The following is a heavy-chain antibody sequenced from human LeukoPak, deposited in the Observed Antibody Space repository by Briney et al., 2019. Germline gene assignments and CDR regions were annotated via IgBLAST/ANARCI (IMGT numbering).Heavy chain of an antibody. J-gene: IGHJ4*02. V-gene: IGHV3-64*01. D-gene: IGHD1-1*01. CDR3: GVVAGTAGLDY. CDR2: ISSGGGCT. CDR1: GFTFGSYA. Sequence: GGSLRLSCAASGFTFGSYAMRWVRQAPGKGLEYVSAISSGGGCTYYANSVKGRFTISRDNSKNSLYLQMDSLRAEDMAFYYCGVVAGTAGLDYWGQGTLVTVSS.